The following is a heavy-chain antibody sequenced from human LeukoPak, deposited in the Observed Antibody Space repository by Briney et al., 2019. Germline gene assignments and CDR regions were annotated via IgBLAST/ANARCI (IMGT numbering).Heavy chain of an antibody. CDR1: GFTFSSYD. D-gene: IGHD3-3*01. CDR2: IGTAGDT. J-gene: IGHJ3*02. CDR3: ARARYDFWSGFHAFDI. V-gene: IGHV3-13*01. Sequence: GGSLRLSCAASGFTFSSYDMHWVRQATGKGLEWVSAIGTAGDTYYPGSVKGRFTISRENAKNSLYPQMNSLRAGDTAVYYCARARYDFWSGFHAFDIWGQGTMVTVSS.